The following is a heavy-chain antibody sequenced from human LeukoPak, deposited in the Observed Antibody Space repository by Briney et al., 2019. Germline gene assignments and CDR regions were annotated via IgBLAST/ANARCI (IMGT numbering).Heavy chain of an antibody. J-gene: IGHJ4*02. CDR2: ISYDGSNK. CDR3: ARDNNYGDHLDY. CDR1: GFTFSSYA. V-gene: IGHV3-30-3*01. D-gene: IGHD4-17*01. Sequence: GGSLRLSCAASGFTFSSYAMHWVRQAPGKGLEWVAVISYDGSNKYYADSVKGRFTISRDNAKNSLYLQMNSLRAEDTAVYYCARDNNYGDHLDYWGQGTLVTVSS.